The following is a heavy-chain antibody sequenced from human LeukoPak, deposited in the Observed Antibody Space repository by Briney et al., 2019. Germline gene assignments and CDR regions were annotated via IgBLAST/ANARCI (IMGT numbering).Heavy chain of an antibody. CDR3: AKGSYSSSWYDYYYYMDV. D-gene: IGHD6-13*01. CDR1: GFTFSSYA. J-gene: IGHJ6*03. V-gene: IGHV3-23*01. Sequence: GGSLRLSCAASGFTFSSYAMSWVRQAPGKGLEWVSAISGRGGSTYYADSVKGRFTISRDNSKNTLYLQMNSLRAEDTAVYYCAKGSYSSSWYDYYYYMDVWGKGTTVTVSS. CDR2: ISGRGGST.